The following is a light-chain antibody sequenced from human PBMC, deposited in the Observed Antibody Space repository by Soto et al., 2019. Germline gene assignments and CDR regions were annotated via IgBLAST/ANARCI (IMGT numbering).Light chain of an antibody. CDR2: AAS. Sequence: DIQMTQSPPTLSASVGERVTITCRASQSISDWLAWYQQKPGKAPKLLIYAASTLESRVPSRFSGSGSGTDFTFTISSLQPEDVATYYCQKCDYLPIFGPGTTVDFK. CDR3: QKCDYLPI. CDR1: QSISDW. V-gene: IGKV1-5*01. J-gene: IGKJ3*01.